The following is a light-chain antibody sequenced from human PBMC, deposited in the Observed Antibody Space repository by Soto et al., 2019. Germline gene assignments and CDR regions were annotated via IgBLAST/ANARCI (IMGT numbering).Light chain of an antibody. Sequence: QSELTQPASVSGSPGQSITISCTGTSSDVGGYNYVSWYQQHPGKAPKLMIYEVSNRPSGVSYRFSGSKSGNTASLTISGLQAEDEADYYCSSYTSSSTLYVFGTGTKV. V-gene: IGLV2-14*01. CDR2: EVS. J-gene: IGLJ1*01. CDR3: SSYTSSSTLYV. CDR1: SSDVGGYNY.